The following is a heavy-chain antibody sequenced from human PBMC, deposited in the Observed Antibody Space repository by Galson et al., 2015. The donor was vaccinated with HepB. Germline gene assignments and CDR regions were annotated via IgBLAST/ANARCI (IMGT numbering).Heavy chain of an antibody. J-gene: IGHJ4*02. CDR2: ISYDGSNK. V-gene: IGHV3-30*04. Sequence: SLRLSCAASGFTFSSYAMNWVRQAPGKGLEWVAVISYDGSNKYYADSVKGRFTISRDNSKNTLYLQMNSLRAEDTAVYYCARDRWELPLDYCGQGTLVTVSS. CDR3: ARDRWELPLDY. D-gene: IGHD2-15*01. CDR1: GFTFSSYA.